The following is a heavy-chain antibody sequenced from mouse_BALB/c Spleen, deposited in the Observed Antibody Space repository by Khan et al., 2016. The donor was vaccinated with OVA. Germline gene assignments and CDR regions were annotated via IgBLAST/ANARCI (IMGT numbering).Heavy chain of an antibody. Sequence: EVKLLESGGGLVKPGGSLKLSCAASGFTFSSYAMSWVRQTPEKRLEWVATISSGGSYTYYPDSLKGRFTISRDNAKNTLYLQMSSLRSEDTAMYYWARHYYGSNYQLYYFDYWGQGTTLTVSS. CDR2: ISSGGSYT. V-gene: IGHV5-9-3*01. CDR3: ARHYYGSNYQLYYFDY. CDR1: GFTFSSYA. J-gene: IGHJ2*01. D-gene: IGHD1-1*01.